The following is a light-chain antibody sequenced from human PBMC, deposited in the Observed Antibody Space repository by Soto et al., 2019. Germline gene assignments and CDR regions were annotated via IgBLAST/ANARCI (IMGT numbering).Light chain of an antibody. V-gene: IGLV1-40*01. CDR2: GNT. CDR1: SSNIGAGYD. CDR3: LSFDSSLSVV. J-gene: IGLJ2*01. Sequence: QSVLTQPPSASGAPGQRVTISCTGSSSNIGAGYDVHWYQQLPGRAPKLLIYGNTNRPSGVPDRFSGSKSGTSASLAITGLQAEDEADYYSLSFDSSLSVVFGGGTKLTVL.